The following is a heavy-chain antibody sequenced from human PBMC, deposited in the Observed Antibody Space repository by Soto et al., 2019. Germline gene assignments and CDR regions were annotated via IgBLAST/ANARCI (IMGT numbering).Heavy chain of an antibody. Sequence: PGGSLRLSCAASGFTFSKYAMSWVRQAPGKGLEWVSTISGSGLATYYADSVKGRFTISRDNSKSTLYLQMNSLRAEDTAVYHCAKDPRYYDILTGYNWFDPWGQGALVTVS. J-gene: IGHJ5*02. CDR3: AKDPRYYDILTGYNWFDP. V-gene: IGHV3-23*01. CDR2: ISGSGLAT. D-gene: IGHD3-9*01. CDR1: GFTFSKYA.